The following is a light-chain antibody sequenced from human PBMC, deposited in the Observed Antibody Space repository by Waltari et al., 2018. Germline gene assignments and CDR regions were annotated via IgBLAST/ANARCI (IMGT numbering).Light chain of an antibody. Sequence: DIQMTQSPSSLSASVGDRVTITCQASQDMRKYLNYYQQKPRKAPKLLIYDASSLETGVSSRFSGSGSGTDFTFTISSLQPEDIATYYCQQYDNLPWTFGQGTKVEIK. V-gene: IGKV1-33*01. CDR2: DAS. CDR3: QQYDNLPWT. CDR1: QDMRKY. J-gene: IGKJ1*01.